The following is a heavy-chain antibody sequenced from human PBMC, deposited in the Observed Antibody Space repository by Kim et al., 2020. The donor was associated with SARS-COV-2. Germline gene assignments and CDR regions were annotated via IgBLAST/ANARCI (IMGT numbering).Heavy chain of an antibody. CDR2: ISGSGGST. J-gene: IGHJ6*02. CDR3: AKAPVVVVPAAYYYYGMDV. D-gene: IGHD2-2*01. Sequence: GGSLRLSCAASGFTFSSYAMSWVRQAPGKGLEWVSAISGSGGSTYYADSVKGRFTISRDNSKNTLYLQMNSLRDEDTAVYYCAKAPVVVVPAAYYYYGMDVWGQGTTVTVSS. CDR1: GFTFSSYA. V-gene: IGHV3-23*01.